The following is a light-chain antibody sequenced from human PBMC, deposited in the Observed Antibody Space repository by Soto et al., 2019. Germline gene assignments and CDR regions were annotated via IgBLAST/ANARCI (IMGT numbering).Light chain of an antibody. CDR1: QSVSDS. CDR2: GAS. J-gene: IGKJ2*01. CDR3: QQYNNWPLYT. V-gene: IGKV3-15*01. Sequence: EIVMTQSPATLSVSPGERGTLSCRASQSVSDSLAWYQHKPGQAPRLLIYGASTRATGIPARFSGSGSGTDFTLTITSLQSDDSAVYYGQQYNNWPLYTFGQGTKLEIK.